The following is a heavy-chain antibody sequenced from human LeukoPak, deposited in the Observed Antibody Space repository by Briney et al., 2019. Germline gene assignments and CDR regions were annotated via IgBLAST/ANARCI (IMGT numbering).Heavy chain of an antibody. V-gene: IGHV3-30*07. CDR3: ARRGVQGYMDV. Sequence: GGSLRLSCAASGFTFSTFPMHWVRQAPGKGLQWVAVISNDGVNQYYADSAKGRFTISRDRVKNTVSLQMNNLRADDTAVYFCARRGVQGYMDVWGKGTTVTVSS. CDR1: GFTFSTFP. J-gene: IGHJ6*03. D-gene: IGHD1-26*01. CDR2: ISNDGVNQ.